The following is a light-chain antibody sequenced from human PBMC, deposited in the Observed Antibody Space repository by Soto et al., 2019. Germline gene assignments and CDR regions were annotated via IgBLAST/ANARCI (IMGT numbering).Light chain of an antibody. CDR2: GAS. CDR1: QSVRSSD. Sequence: EIVLTQSPGTLSLSPGERATLSCRASQSVRSSDLAWYQQKPGQAPRLLIYGASSRATGIPDRFSGSGSGTEFTLTISRLEAENFAVYYCQQYGSAPYTFGQGTKLEIK. J-gene: IGKJ2*01. V-gene: IGKV3-20*01. CDR3: QQYGSAPYT.